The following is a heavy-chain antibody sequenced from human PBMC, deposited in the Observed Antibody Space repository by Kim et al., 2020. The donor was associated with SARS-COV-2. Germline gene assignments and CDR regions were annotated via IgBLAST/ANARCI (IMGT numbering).Heavy chain of an antibody. J-gene: IGHJ6*02. CDR1: GYTFTGYY. Sequence: ASVKVSCKASGYTFTGYYMHWVRQAPGQGLEWMGRINPNSGGTNYAQKFQGRVTMTRDTSISTAYMELSRLRSDDTAVYYCARGDARIYSSSWDYYYYGMDVWGQGTTVTVSS. D-gene: IGHD6-13*01. V-gene: IGHV1-2*06. CDR2: INPNSGGT. CDR3: ARGDARIYSSSWDYYYYGMDV.